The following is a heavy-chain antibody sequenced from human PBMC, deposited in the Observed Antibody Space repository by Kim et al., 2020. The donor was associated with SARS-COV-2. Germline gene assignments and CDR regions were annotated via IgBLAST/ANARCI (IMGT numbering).Heavy chain of an antibody. Sequence: GWSLRLSCAASGFTFSDYYMSWIRQAPGKGLEWVSYISSSSSYTNYADSVKGRFTISRDNAKNSLYLQMNSLRAEDTAVYYCARDPTDYGDQEGFDYWGQGTLVTVSS. CDR3: ARDPTDYGDQEGFDY. V-gene: IGHV3-11*05. CDR2: ISSSSSYT. J-gene: IGHJ4*02. D-gene: IGHD4-17*01. CDR1: GFTFSDYY.